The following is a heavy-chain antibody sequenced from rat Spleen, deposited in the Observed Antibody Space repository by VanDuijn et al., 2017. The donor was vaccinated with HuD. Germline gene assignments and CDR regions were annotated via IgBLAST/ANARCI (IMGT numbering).Heavy chain of an antibody. CDR2: VSYDGSST. CDR3: TAGGGYWDY. V-gene: IGHV5-22*01. Sequence: EVQLVESGGGSVQPGRSVKLSCAASRFTFTNYGMAWVRQAPKKGLEWVAYVSYDGSSTYYRDSVKGRFTISRDNAKSTLYLQMNSLRSEDTATYYCTAGGGYWDYWGQGVMVTVSS. J-gene: IGHJ2*01. D-gene: IGHD1-11*01. CDR1: RFTFTNYG.